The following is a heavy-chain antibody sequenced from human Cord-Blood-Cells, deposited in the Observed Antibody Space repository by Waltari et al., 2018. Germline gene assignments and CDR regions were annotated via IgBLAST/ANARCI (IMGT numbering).Heavy chain of an antibody. CDR1: GGTFSSYA. CDR2: IIPIFGTA. Sequence: QVQLVQSGAEVKKPGSSVKVSCKASGGTFSSYAISWVRQAPGQGLEWMGGIIPIFGTANYAQKFQGRVTITADKSTSTAYMELSSLRSEDTAVYYCARGRYYDFWSGYPLLDYWGQGTLVTVSS. D-gene: IGHD3-3*01. CDR3: ARGRYYDFWSGYPLLDY. V-gene: IGHV1-69*06. J-gene: IGHJ4*02.